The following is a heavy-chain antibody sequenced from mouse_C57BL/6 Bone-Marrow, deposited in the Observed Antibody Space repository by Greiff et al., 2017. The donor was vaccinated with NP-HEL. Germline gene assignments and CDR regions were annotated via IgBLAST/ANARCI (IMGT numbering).Heavy chain of an antibody. CDR1: GYTFTSYW. Sequence: QVQLQQPGAELVKPGASVKVSCKASGYTFTSYWMHWVKQRPGQGLEWIGRIHPSDSDTNYNQKFKGKATLTVDKSSSTAYLPLSSLTSEDSAVYYCAGGWLRYAMDYWGQGTSVTVSS. CDR2: IHPSDSDT. D-gene: IGHD2-2*01. J-gene: IGHJ4*01. V-gene: IGHV1-74*01. CDR3: AGGWLRYAMDY.